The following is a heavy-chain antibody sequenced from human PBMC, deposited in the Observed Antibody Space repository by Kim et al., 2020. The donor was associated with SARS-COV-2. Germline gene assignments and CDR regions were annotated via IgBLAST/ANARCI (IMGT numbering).Heavy chain of an antibody. CDR2: ISTRGSTI. D-gene: IGHD3-3*02. Sequence: GGSLRLSCAASGFTFSDYYMSWIRQAPGKGLEWVSYISTRGSTIYYADSVKGRFTISRDNAKNSLYLQMNSLRAEDTAVYYCGRDYVASLPSGDSFDIWGQGTMVSVFS. J-gene: IGHJ3*02. V-gene: IGHV3-11*01. CDR3: GRDYVASLPSGDSFDI. CDR1: GFTFSDYY.